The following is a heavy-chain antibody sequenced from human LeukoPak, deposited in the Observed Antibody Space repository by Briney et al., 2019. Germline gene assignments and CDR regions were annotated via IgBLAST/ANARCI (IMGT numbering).Heavy chain of an antibody. V-gene: IGHV4-39*02. CDR2: IYYSGST. D-gene: IGHD3-22*01. Sequence: PSETLSLTCTVSGDSISSSSYYWGWIRQPPGKGLEWIASIYYSGSTYYNPSLKSRVTISVDTSKNQFSLKPSSVTAADTAVYYCARDHYDSSGYYYFDYWGQGTLVTVSS. J-gene: IGHJ4*02. CDR1: GDSISSSSYY. CDR3: ARDHYDSSGYYYFDY.